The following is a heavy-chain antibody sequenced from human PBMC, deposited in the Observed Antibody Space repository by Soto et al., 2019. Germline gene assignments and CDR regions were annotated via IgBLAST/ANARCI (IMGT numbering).Heavy chain of an antibody. J-gene: IGHJ4*02. Sequence: SVKVSCKASGGTFSSYAISWVRQAPGQGLEWMGGIIPIFGTANYAQKFQGRVTITADKSTSTAYMELSSLRSEDTAAYYCARTYYYDSSGPFDYWRQGTLVTVSS. V-gene: IGHV1-69*06. CDR3: ARTYYYDSSGPFDY. D-gene: IGHD3-22*01. CDR2: IIPIFGTA. CDR1: GGTFSSYA.